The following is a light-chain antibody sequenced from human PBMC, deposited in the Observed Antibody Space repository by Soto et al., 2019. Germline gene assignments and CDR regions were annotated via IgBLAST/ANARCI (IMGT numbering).Light chain of an antibody. CDR1: SSDVCGYNY. Sequence: QSALTQPRSVSGSPGQSVTISCTGTSSDVCGYNYVSWYQQHPVKAPKLMIYDVSKRPSGVPDRFSGSKSGNTASLTISGLQAEDEADYYCCSYAGSYIYVFGTGTKLTVL. CDR2: DVS. J-gene: IGLJ1*01. CDR3: CSYAGSYIYV. V-gene: IGLV2-11*01.